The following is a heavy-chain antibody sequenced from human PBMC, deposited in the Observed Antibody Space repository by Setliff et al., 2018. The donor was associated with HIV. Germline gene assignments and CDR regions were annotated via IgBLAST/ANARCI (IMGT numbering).Heavy chain of an antibody. CDR2: INPKSGAT. D-gene: IGHD6-25*01. V-gene: IGHV1-2*02. Sequence: ASVKVSCKASGYTFTGYYLHWVRQAPGQGLEWVGWINPKSGATTYAQKFQGRVTMTRDTSISTAYMELSRLRADDTAVYYCARDFRSIRGGYVDYFDYWGQGTLVTVSS. CDR3: ARDFRSIRGGYVDYFDY. CDR1: GYTFTGYY. J-gene: IGHJ4*02.